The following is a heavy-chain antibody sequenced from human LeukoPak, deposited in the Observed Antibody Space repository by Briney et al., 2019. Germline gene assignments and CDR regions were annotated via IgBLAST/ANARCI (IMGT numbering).Heavy chain of an antibody. D-gene: IGHD4-17*01. V-gene: IGHV1-69*04. CDR1: GGTFSSYA. CDR3: ASCLRWSNGMDV. Sequence: SVKVSCKASGGTFSSYAISWVRQAPGQGLEWMGRIIPILGIANYAQKFQGRVTITADKSTSTAYMELSSLRSEDTAVYYCASCLRWSNGMDVWGQGTTVTVSS. J-gene: IGHJ6*02. CDR2: IIPILGIA.